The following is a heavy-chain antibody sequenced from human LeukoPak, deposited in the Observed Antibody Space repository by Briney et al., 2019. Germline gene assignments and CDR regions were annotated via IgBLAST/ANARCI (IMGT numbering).Heavy chain of an antibody. CDR2: ISWDGGST. Sequence: PGGSLRLSCAASGFTFDDYTMHWVRQAPGKGLEWVSLISWDGGSTHYADSVKGRFTISRDNSKNSLYLQMNSLRTEDTALYYCAKHIKQQWLVGGFDYWAQGTLVTVSS. CDR3: AKHIKQQWLVGGFDY. J-gene: IGHJ4*02. V-gene: IGHV3-43*01. D-gene: IGHD6-19*01. CDR1: GFTFDDYT.